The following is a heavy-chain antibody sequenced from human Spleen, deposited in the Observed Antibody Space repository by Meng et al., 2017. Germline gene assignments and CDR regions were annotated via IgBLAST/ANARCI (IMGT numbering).Heavy chain of an antibody. Sequence: QVHLPQWGAGLLKPSATLSLTGLVSGGSFSDYCWSWIRQPPGKGLEWIGEINHSGSTNYNPSLESRATISVDTSQNNLSLKLSSVTAADSAVYYCARGPTTMAHDFDYWGQGTLVTVSS. D-gene: IGHD4-11*01. CDR1: GGSFSDYC. CDR3: ARGPTTMAHDFDY. J-gene: IGHJ4*02. V-gene: IGHV4-34*01. CDR2: INHSGST.